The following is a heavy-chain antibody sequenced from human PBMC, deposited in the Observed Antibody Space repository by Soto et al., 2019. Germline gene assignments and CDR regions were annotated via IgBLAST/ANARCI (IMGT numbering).Heavy chain of an antibody. CDR3: ARGCRYYDSSGYYGPWGYYYGMDV. CDR2: ISAYNGNT. J-gene: IGHJ6*02. Sequence: ASVKVSCKASGYTFTSYGISWVRQAPGQGLEWMGWISAYNGNTNYAQKLQGRVTMTTDTSTSTAYMELRGLRSDDTAVYYCARGCRYYDSSGYYGPWGYYYGMDVWGQGTTVTVSS. CDR1: GYTFTSYG. D-gene: IGHD3-22*01. V-gene: IGHV1-18*01.